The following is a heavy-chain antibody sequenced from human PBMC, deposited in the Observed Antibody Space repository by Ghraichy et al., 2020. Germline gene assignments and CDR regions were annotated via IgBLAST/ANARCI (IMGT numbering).Heavy chain of an antibody. CDR1: GGSISSYY. V-gene: IGHV4-59*01. J-gene: IGHJ3*02. Sequence: TLSLTCTVSGGSISSYYWSWIRQPPGKGLEWIGYIYHSGSTNYNPSLKSRVTISVDTSKNQFSLKLSSVTAADTAVYYCASSTSRITIFGVVIDDAFDIWGQGTMVTVSS. CDR2: IYHSGST. D-gene: IGHD3-3*01. CDR3: ASSTSRITIFGVVIDDAFDI.